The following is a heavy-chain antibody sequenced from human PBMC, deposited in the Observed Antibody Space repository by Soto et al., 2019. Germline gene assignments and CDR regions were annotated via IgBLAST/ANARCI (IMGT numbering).Heavy chain of an antibody. Sequence: EVQLVESGGGLVQPGRSLRLSCAASRFTFDDYAMHWVRQAPGKGLEWVSGISWNSGSIDYADSVKGRFTMSRDNAKNSLYLQMNSRIAEDTAVYYCAEDRYSSISDVQHWGQGTLVTVSS. CDR2: ISWNSGSI. J-gene: IGHJ1*01. CDR3: AEDRYSSISDVQH. D-gene: IGHD6-13*01. CDR1: RFTFDDYA. V-gene: IGHV3-9*01.